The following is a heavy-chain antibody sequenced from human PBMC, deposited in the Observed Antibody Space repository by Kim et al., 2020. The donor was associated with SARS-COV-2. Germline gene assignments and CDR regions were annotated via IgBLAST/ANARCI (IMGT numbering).Heavy chain of an antibody. CDR1: GGSISSYY. J-gene: IGHJ4*01. D-gene: IGHD5-12*01. CDR3: ARGSGHDYYLLPGRYYFD. CDR2: IYYSGST. V-gene: IGHV4-59*01. Sequence: SETLSLTCTVSGGSISSYYWSWIRQPPGKGLEWIGYIYYSGSTNYNPSLKSRVTISVDTSKNQFSLKLSSVTAADTAVYYCARGSGHDYYLLPGRYYFD.